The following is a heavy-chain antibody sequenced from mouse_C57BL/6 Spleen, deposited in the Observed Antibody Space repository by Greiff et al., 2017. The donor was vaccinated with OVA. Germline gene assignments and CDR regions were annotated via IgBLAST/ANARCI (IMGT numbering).Heavy chain of an antibody. V-gene: IGHV1-55*01. Sequence: QVQLQQPGAELVKPGASVKMSCKASGYTFTSYWITWVKQRPGQGLEWIGDIYPGSGSTNYNEKFKSKATLTVDTSSSTAYMQLSSLTSEDSAVYYCARGTSITTGFAYWGQGTLVTVSA. CDR3: ARGTSITTGFAY. J-gene: IGHJ3*01. CDR2: IYPGSGST. CDR1: GYTFTSYW. D-gene: IGHD1-1*01.